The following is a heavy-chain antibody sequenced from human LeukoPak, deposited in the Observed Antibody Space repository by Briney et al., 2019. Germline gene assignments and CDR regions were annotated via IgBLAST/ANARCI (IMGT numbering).Heavy chain of an antibody. J-gene: IGHJ4*02. CDR3: ARSAGYCSGGSCSSVGSADY. CDR2: VYSSDSDT. Sequence: GVPLKISCHAFGYIVTSYLTAWVRQIPGKGLGWMGIVYSSDSDTRYSPYFQGQVTISADKSISTAYLQWSSLKASDTAMYYCARSAGYCSGGSCSSVGSADYWGQGTLVTVSS. CDR1: GYIVTSYL. V-gene: IGHV5-51*01. D-gene: IGHD2-15*01.